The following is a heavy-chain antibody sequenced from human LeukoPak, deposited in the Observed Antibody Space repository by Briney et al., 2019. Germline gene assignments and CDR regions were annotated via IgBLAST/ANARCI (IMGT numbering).Heavy chain of an antibody. CDR1: GGTFSSYS. Sequence: ASVKVSCKASGGTFSSYSISWVRQAPGQGLEWMGGIIPIFDTADYAQKFQGRVTITADESASTAYMELSSLRSEDTAVFYCARISLGAIWGYYYGMDVWGQGTTVTVSS. CDR3: ARISLGAIWGYYYGMDV. J-gene: IGHJ6*02. V-gene: IGHV1-69*13. CDR2: IIPIFDTA. D-gene: IGHD1-26*01.